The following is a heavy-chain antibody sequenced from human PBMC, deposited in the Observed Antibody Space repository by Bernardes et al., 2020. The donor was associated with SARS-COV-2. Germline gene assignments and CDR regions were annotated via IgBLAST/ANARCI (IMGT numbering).Heavy chain of an antibody. CDR3: AKDDSLDY. Sequence: GGSLRLSCTASGFTFDEYAMHWVRQAPGKGLEWVSGISWNSGSIGYADSVKGRFTISRDTAKKSLYLQMNSLTPEDTALYYCAKDDSLDYWGQGTLVTVSS. J-gene: IGHJ4*02. V-gene: IGHV3-9*01. D-gene: IGHD5-18*01. CDR2: ISWNSGSI. CDR1: GFTFDEYA.